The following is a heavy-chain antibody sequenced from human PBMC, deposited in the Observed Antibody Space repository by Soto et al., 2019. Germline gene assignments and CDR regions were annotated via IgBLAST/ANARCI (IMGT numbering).Heavy chain of an antibody. CDR2: IKRKTHGGTP. J-gene: IGHJ6*02. CDR3: TSSHIVVVPAAKHIRDV. V-gene: IGHV3-15*01. Sequence: EGSLRLSCAASGFTFSNAWMSGVRQAPGKGVDWCCPIKRKTHGGTPDYAPPLLGRFTISRSYSINTLYLQMNSLKTEHTAVYYCTSSHIVVVPAAKHIRDVLGPGTTVTVSS. CDR1: GFTFSNAW. D-gene: IGHD2-2*01.